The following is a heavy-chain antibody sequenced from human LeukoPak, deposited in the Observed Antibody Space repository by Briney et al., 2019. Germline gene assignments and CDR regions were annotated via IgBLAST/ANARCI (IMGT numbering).Heavy chain of an antibody. CDR3: ARDASRRVGATIPGFDY. J-gene: IGHJ4*02. CDR1: GFTFSCYE. Sequence: GGSLRLSCAASGFTFSCYEMNWVRQAPGKGLEWVSYISSSGSTIYYADSVKGRFTISRDNAKNSLYLQMNSLRTEDTAVYYCARDASRRVGATIPGFDYWGQGTLVTVSS. CDR2: ISSSGSTI. D-gene: IGHD1-26*01. V-gene: IGHV3-48*03.